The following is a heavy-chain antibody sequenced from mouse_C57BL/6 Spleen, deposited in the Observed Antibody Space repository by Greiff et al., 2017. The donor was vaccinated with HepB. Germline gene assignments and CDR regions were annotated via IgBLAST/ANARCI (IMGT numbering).Heavy chain of an antibody. CDR1: GYSITSGYY. CDR3: ARDQKNYSNYPAWFAY. Sequence: EVKLQESGPGLVKPSQSLSLTCSVTGYSITSGYYWNWIRQFPGNKLEWMGYISYDGSNNYNPSLKNRISITRDTSKNQFFLKLNSVTTEDTATYYCARDQKNYSNYPAWFAYWGQGTLVTVSA. V-gene: IGHV3-6*01. J-gene: IGHJ3*01. CDR2: ISYDGSN. D-gene: IGHD2-5*01.